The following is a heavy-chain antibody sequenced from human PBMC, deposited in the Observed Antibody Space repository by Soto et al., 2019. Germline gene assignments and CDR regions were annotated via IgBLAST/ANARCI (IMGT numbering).Heavy chain of an antibody. CDR3: VRINYQFPSSVLLLDP. J-gene: IGHJ5*02. CDR1: GAFFSESY. CDR2: INHVGGN. V-gene: IGHV4-34*01. D-gene: IGHD1-1*01. Sequence: AILWRARGVHGAFFSESYWIWIRRPPGKGLEWMGEINHVGGNNYNPSLKSRDTMSADTSQNQSSLRLISVPAADTAMYFCVRINYQFPSSVLLLDPWGQGTPVTVSS.